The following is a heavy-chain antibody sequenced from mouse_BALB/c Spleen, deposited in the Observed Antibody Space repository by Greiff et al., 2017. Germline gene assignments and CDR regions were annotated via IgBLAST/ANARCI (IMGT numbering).Heavy chain of an antibody. Sequence: VQLQQSGPELVKPGASVRISCKASGYTFTSYYIHWVKQRPGQGLEWIGWIYPGNVNTKYNEKFKGKATLTADKSSSTAYMQLSSLTSEDSAVYVCARSGNYVDYYAMDYWGQGTSVTVSS. D-gene: IGHD2-1*01. CDR1: GYTFTSYY. J-gene: IGHJ4*01. V-gene: IGHV1S56*01. CDR3: ARSGNYVDYYAMDY. CDR2: IYPGNVNT.